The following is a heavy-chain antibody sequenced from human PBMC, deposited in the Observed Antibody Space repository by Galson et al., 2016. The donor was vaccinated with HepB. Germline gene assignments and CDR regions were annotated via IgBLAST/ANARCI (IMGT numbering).Heavy chain of an antibody. Sequence: SLRLSCAVSGFTLRDNYMNWVRQAPGKGLEWVSVLYSGGATYYADSVRGRFTISRDNSNRLSLQMNSLKADDTAVYFCARIPTDNYHWYLDLWGRGTLVTVSS. D-gene: IGHD5-24*01. J-gene: IGHJ2*01. V-gene: IGHV3-53*05. CDR1: GFTLRDNY. CDR2: LYSGGAT. CDR3: ARIPTDNYHWYLDL.